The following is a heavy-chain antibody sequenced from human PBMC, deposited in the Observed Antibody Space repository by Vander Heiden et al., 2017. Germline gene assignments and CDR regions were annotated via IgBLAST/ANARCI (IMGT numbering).Heavy chain of an antibody. CDR1: GGTFSSYA. CDR2: IIPIFGTA. V-gene: IGHV1-69*01. Sequence: QVQLVQSGAEVKKPGSSVKVSCKASGGTFSSYAISWVRQAPGQGLEGMGGIIPIFGTANYAQKFQGRVTITADESTSTAYMELSSLRSEGTAVYYCAREDCSSTSCYTFSGWFDPWGQGTLVTVSS. D-gene: IGHD2-2*02. CDR3: AREDCSSTSCYTFSGWFDP. J-gene: IGHJ5*02.